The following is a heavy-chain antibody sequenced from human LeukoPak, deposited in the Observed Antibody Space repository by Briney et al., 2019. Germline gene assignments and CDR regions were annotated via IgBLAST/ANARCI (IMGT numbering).Heavy chain of an antibody. CDR1: GGTFSSYA. Sequence: GASVKVSCKASGGTFSSYAISWVRQAPGQGLEWMERIIPIFGTANYAQKFQGRVTITTDESTSTAYMELSSLRSEDTAVYYCARVTFSVGGGSFGGFDPWGQGTLVTVSS. J-gene: IGHJ5*02. V-gene: IGHV1-69*05. CDR2: IIPIFGTA. D-gene: IGHD2-15*01. CDR3: ARVTFSVGGGSFGGFDP.